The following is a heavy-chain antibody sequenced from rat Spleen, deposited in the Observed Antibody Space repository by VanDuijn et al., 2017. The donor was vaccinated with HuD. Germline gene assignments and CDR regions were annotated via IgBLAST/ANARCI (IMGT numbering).Heavy chain of an antibody. Sequence: EVQLVESDGGLVQPGGSLKVSCVASGFIFSNYDMAWVRRVPAKGLEWVASISNTGGKIYYRDSVKGRFTVSRDNAKSTLTLQMDSLRSEDTATYHCARHGGLFTWLGYWGRGTRVTVSS. CDR2: ISNTGGKI. CDR3: ARHGGLFTWLGY. V-gene: IGHV5S23*01. J-gene: IGHJ3*01. CDR1: GFIFSNYD.